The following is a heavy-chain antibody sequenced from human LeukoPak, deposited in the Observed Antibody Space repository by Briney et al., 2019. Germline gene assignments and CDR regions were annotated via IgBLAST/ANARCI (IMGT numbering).Heavy chain of an antibody. Sequence: GGSLRLSCAASGFTFSSYAMHWVRQAPGKGLEWVAVISYDGSNKYYADSVKGRFTISRDNSKNTLYLHMSSLRAEDTAVYYCAKSSTVTSASYFDYWGQGTLVTVSS. CDR1: GFTFSSYA. CDR2: ISYDGSNK. V-gene: IGHV3-30-3*02. J-gene: IGHJ4*02. CDR3: AKSSTVTSASYFDY. D-gene: IGHD4-17*01.